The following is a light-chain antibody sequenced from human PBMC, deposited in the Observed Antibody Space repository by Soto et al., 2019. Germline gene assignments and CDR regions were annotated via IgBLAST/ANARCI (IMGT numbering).Light chain of an antibody. CDR1: SSDVGGYNS. J-gene: IGLJ2*01. CDR2: DVS. Sequence: QPVLTQPASVSGSPGQSITISCTGTSSDVGGYNSVSWYQQHPGKAPKLMIYDVSNRPSGVSNRFAGSKSVNTASLTISGPHTADEADYYCSSYTSSSTVVFGGGTKLTVL. CDR3: SSYTSSSTVV. V-gene: IGLV2-14*01.